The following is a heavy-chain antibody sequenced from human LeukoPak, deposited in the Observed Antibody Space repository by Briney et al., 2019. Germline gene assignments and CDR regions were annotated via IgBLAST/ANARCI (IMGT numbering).Heavy chain of an antibody. Sequence: GGSLRLSCAASGFTFSNAWMCWVRQAPGKGLEWVGRIKSKTDGGTTDYAAPVKGRFTISRDDSKNTLYLQMNSLKTEDTAVCYCTTSGSGYYPIDYWGQGTLVTVSS. J-gene: IGHJ4*02. V-gene: IGHV3-15*01. CDR3: TTSGSGYYPIDY. D-gene: IGHD3-3*01. CDR2: IKSKTDGGTT. CDR1: GFTFSNAW.